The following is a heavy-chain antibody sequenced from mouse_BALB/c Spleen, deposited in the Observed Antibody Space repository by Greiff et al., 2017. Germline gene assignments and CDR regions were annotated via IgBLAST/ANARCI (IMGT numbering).Heavy chain of an antibody. Sequence: VHVKQSGAELAKPGASVKLSCTASGFNIKDTYMHWVKQRPEQGLEWIGRIDPANGNTKYDPKFQGKATITADTSSNTAYLQLSSLTSEDTAVYYCARGYYYGSSYAMDYWGQGTSVTVSS. J-gene: IGHJ4*01. D-gene: IGHD1-1*01. CDR2: IDPANGNT. V-gene: IGHV14-3*02. CDR1: GFNIKDTY. CDR3: ARGYYYGSSYAMDY.